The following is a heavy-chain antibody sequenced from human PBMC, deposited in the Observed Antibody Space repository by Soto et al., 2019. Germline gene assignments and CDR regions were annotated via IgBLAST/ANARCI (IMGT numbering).Heavy chain of an antibody. CDR1: GGSISSSSYY. Sequence: QLQLQESGPGLVKPSETLSLTCTVSGGSISSSSYYWGWIRQPPGKGLEWIGSIYYSGSTYYNPSLKSRVTISVDTSKNQFSLKLSSVTAADTAVYYCARQYGLHLGELSLSFDYWGQGTLVTVSS. V-gene: IGHV4-39*01. J-gene: IGHJ4*02. CDR2: IYYSGST. D-gene: IGHD3-16*02. CDR3: ARQYGLHLGELSLSFDY.